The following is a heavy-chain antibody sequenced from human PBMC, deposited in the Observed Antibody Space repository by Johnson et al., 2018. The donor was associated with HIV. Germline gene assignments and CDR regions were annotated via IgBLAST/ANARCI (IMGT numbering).Heavy chain of an antibody. CDR1: GFTFSSYW. J-gene: IGHJ3*02. Sequence: VQLVESGGGVVQPGRSLRLSCAASGFTFSSYWMSCVRQAPGKGLEWVANIKQDGSEKYYVDSVKGRFTISRDNVKNSLDLQMNSLRAEDTAVYYCARDLRLVYDAFDIWGQGTLVTVSS. CDR3: ARDLRLVYDAFDI. D-gene: IGHD6-19*01. V-gene: IGHV3-7*01. CDR2: IKQDGSEK.